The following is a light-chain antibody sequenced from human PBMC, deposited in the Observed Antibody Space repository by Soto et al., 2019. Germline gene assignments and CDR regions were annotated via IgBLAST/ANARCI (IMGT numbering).Light chain of an antibody. Sequence: EIVLTQSPGTLSLSPGERVTLSCRASQSVSSNYLAWYQQKPGQAPRLLIYSASSRATGITDRFSGSGSGTDFTLTINRLEPEDFAGYYCQQYGGSPRVTFGGGTKVEIK. CDR3: QQYGGSPRVT. J-gene: IGKJ4*01. CDR2: SAS. CDR1: QSVSSNY. V-gene: IGKV3-20*01.